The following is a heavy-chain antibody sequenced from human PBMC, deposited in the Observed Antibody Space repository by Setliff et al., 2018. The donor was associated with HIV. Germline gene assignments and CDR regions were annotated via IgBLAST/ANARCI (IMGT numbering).Heavy chain of an antibody. CDR2: MNPNTGVA. D-gene: IGHD3-10*01. Sequence: ASVKVSCKASGHTFSNSDIHWVRRATGQGLEWMGWMNPNTGVAGYALKFQGRVTRTRDTSISTAYMELSSLTSEDTAVYYCARGKGVGGVVITGGLDVWGKGTTVTVSS. CDR1: GHTFSNSD. V-gene: IGHV1-8*01. J-gene: IGHJ6*04. CDR3: ARGKGVGGVVITGGLDV.